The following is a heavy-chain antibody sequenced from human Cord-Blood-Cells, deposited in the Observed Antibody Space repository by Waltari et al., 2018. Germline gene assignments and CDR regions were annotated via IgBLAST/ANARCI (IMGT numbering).Heavy chain of an antibody. CDR3: ARDEYCSSTSCYHDAFDI. J-gene: IGHJ3*02. V-gene: IGHV4-38-2*02. CDR1: GYSISSGSY. D-gene: IGHD2-2*01. CDR2: IYHSGST. Sequence: QVQLQELGPGLVKPSETLSLTCTVSGYSISSGSYCGWIRQPPGKGLEWIGSIYHSGSTYYNPSLKSRVTISVDTSKNQFSLKLSSVTAADTAVYYCARDEYCSSTSCYHDAFDIWGQGTMVTVSS.